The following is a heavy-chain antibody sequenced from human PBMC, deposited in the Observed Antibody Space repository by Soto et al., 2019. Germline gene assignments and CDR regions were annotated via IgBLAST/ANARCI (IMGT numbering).Heavy chain of an antibody. CDR2: ISSYGADT. CDR1: GFTLTSYA. D-gene: IGHD6-19*01. Sequence: PGGSLRLSCSASGFTLTSYAMHWVRQAPGKGLEFVSAISSYGADTYYAASVKGRFAISRDNPKNTLYLQMSSLRAEDTALYYCVKEGYLRSDWYGQFDYWGQGALVTVSS. CDR3: VKEGYLRSDWYGQFDY. V-gene: IGHV3-64D*06. J-gene: IGHJ4*02.